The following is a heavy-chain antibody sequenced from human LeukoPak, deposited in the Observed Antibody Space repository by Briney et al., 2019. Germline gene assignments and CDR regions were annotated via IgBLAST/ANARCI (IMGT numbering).Heavy chain of an antibody. D-gene: IGHD1-7*01. Sequence: GGSLRLSCAASGFTFSSYAMSWVRQAPGKGLEWISAISGSGGSTYYADSVKGRFTISRDNSKNTLYLQMNSLRAEGTAVYYCAKSQKNWNYVDNLHYWGQGTLVTVSS. CDR1: GFTFSSYA. J-gene: IGHJ4*02. V-gene: IGHV3-23*01. CDR2: ISGSGGST. CDR3: AKSQKNWNYVDNLHY.